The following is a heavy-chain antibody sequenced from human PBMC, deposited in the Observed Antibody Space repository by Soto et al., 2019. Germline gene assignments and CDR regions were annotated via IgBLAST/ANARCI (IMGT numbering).Heavy chain of an antibody. D-gene: IGHD5-12*01. V-gene: IGHV4-59*08. J-gene: IGHJ4*02. CDR1: GGSISDYY. Sequence: SETLSLTCTVSGGSISDYYWSRIRQPPGKGLEWVGYIYYTGSTTYNPSLKSRLTLSVDTSKNQFSLKLRSVSAADTAVYYCARLGRWLQALDSWGQGTLVTVSS. CDR3: ARLGRWLQALDS. CDR2: IYYTGST.